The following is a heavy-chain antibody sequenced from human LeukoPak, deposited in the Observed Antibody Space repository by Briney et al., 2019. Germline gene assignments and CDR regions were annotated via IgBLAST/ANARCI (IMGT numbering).Heavy chain of an antibody. D-gene: IGHD3-10*01. Sequence: SQTLSLTCTVSGVSISSGDYYWSWIRQPPGKVLEWIGYVYHSGSTYYSPPLRNRVTLSVDTSKNQFSLKLSSVTAADTAVYYCARAHGSPSVRLFDSWGQGTLVTVSS. CDR2: VYHSGST. J-gene: IGHJ4*02. V-gene: IGHV4-30-4*01. CDR3: ARAHGSPSVRLFDS. CDR1: GVSISSGDYY.